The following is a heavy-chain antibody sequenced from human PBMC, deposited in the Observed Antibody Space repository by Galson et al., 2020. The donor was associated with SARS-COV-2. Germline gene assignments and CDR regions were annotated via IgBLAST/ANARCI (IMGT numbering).Heavy chain of an antibody. Sequence: ASVKVSCKVSGYTLTELSMHWVRQAPGKGLEWMGGFDPEDCETIYAQKFQGRVTMTEDTSTDTAYMELSSLRSEDTAVYYCATISPYCSSTSCRNFDYWGQGTLVTVSS. J-gene: IGHJ4*02. CDR3: ATISPYCSSTSCRNFDY. CDR2: FDPEDCET. CDR1: GYTLTELS. D-gene: IGHD2-2*01. V-gene: IGHV1-24*01.